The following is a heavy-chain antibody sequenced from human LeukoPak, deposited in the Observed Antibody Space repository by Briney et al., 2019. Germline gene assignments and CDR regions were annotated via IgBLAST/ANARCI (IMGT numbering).Heavy chain of an antibody. CDR3: ARSLFGSGSYYVN. Sequence: SETLSLTCTVSGYSISSGYYWGWIRQPPGKGLEWIGSIYHSGSTYYNPSLKSRVTISVDTSKNQFSLKLSSVTAADTAVYFCARSLFGSGSYYVNWGQGTLVTVSS. D-gene: IGHD3-10*01. V-gene: IGHV4-38-2*02. CDR1: GYSISSGYY. J-gene: IGHJ4*02. CDR2: IYHSGST.